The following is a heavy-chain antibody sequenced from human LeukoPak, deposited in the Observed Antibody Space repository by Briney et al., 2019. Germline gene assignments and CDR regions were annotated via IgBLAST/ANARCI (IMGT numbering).Heavy chain of an antibody. CDR2: INHSGST. CDR1: GGSFSGYY. V-gene: IGHV4-34*01. D-gene: IGHD5-18*01. Sequence: NSSETLSLTCAVYGGSFSGYYWSWIRQPPGKGLEWIGEINHSGSTNYNPSLKSRVTISVDTSKNQFSLKLSSVTTADTAVYYWARGKGYSYGYGFHYWGQGTLVTVSS. J-gene: IGHJ4*02. CDR3: ARGKGYSYGYGFHY.